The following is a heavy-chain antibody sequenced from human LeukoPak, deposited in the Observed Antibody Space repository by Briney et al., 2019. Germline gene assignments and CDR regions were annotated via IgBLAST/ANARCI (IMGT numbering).Heavy chain of an antibody. CDR1: GGSISSYY. Sequence: SETLSLTCTVSGGSISSYYWSWIRQPPGKGLEWIGYIYYSGSTNYNPSLKSRVTISVDTSKDQFSLKLSSVTAADTAVYYCARWTWGNFDYWGQGALVTVSS. CDR3: ARWTWGNFDY. V-gene: IGHV4-59*01. CDR2: IYYSGST. J-gene: IGHJ4*02. D-gene: IGHD3-16*01.